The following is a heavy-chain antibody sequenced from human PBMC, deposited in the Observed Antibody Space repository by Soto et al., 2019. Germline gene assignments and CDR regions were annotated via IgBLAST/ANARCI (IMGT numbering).Heavy chain of an antibody. J-gene: IGHJ6*02. V-gene: IGHV4-39*01. CDR1: GGSISSSSYY. Sequence: SETLSLTCTVSGGSISSSSYYWGWIRQPPGKGLEWIGSIYYSGSTYYNPSPKSRVTISGDTSKTQFSLKLSSVTAADTAVYYCARQYSGSYCGYYGMDVWGQCTPVTVSS. D-gene: IGHD1-26*01. CDR2: IYYSGST. CDR3: ARQYSGSYCGYYGMDV.